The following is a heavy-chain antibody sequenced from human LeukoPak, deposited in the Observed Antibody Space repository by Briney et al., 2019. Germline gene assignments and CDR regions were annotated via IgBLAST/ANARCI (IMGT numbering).Heavy chain of an antibody. V-gene: IGHV3-48*03. Sequence: PGGSLSLSCAASGFTFSSYEMNWVRQAPGKGLEWVSYISSSGSTIYYADSVKGRFTISRDNAKNSLYLQMNSLRAEDTAVYYCARAVPTGYSSGWSVFDYWGQGTLVTVSS. CDR3: ARAVPTGYSSGWSVFDY. CDR2: ISSSGSTI. D-gene: IGHD6-19*01. J-gene: IGHJ4*02. CDR1: GFTFSSYE.